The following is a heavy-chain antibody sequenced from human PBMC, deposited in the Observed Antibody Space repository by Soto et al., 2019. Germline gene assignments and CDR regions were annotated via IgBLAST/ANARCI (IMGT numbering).Heavy chain of an antibody. V-gene: IGHV4-59*01. D-gene: IGHD3-9*01. Sequence: SETLSLTCTVSGGSISSYYWSWIRQPPGKGLEWIGYIYYSGSTNYNPSLKSRVTISVDTSKNQFSLKLSSVTAADTAVYYCARALVHYDILTGYYFDYWGQGTLVTVSS. CDR2: IYYSGST. CDR3: ARALVHYDILTGYYFDY. CDR1: GGSISSYY. J-gene: IGHJ4*02.